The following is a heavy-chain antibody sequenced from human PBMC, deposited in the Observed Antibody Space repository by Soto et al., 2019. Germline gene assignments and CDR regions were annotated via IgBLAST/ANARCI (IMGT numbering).Heavy chain of an antibody. CDR3: GSGVVVVADTQHYYGMDV. CDR1: GGTFSSYA. V-gene: IGHV1-69*13. CDR2: IIPIFGTA. J-gene: IGHJ6*02. Sequence: SVKVSCKASGGTFSSYAISWVRQAPGQGLEWMGGIIPIFGTANYAQKFQGRVTITADESTSTAYMELSSVRAEDTAVYYCGSGVVVVADTQHYYGMDVWGQGTTVTVSS. D-gene: IGHD2-15*01.